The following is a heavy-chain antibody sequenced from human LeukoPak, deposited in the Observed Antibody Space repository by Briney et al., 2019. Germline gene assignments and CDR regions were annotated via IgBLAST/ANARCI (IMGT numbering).Heavy chain of an antibody. CDR2: ISYSSSTI. V-gene: IGHV3-48*01. D-gene: IGHD3-22*01. CDR1: GFTFSTYS. J-gene: IGHJ4*02. CDR3: ARPDDSSGSFPDY. Sequence: PGGSLRLSCAASGFTFSTYSMNWVRQAPGKGLEWISYISYSSSTIYYADSVKGRFTISRDNVKNSLYLQMNSLRAEDTAVYYCARPDDSSGSFPDYWGQGTLVTVSS.